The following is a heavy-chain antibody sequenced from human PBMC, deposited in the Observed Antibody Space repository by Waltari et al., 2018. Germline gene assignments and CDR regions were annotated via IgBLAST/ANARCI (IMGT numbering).Heavy chain of an antibody. Sequence: QVQLQESGPGLVKPSETLSLTCTVSGGSISSHYWSWIRQPPGKGLEWIGYIYYSGSTNYNPSRKSRVTISVDTSKNQFSLKLSSVTAADTAVYYCAREGIFRDAFDIWGQGTMVTVSS. CDR3: AREGIFRDAFDI. CDR1: GGSISSHY. CDR2: IYYSGST. V-gene: IGHV4-59*11. J-gene: IGHJ3*02.